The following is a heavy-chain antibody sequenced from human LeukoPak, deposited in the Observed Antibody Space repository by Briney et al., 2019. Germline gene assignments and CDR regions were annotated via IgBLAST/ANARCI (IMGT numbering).Heavy chain of an antibody. Sequence: GGSLRLSCAASAFTFSTFPMHWVRQAPGKGLEWVALISSDGDTEYYADSVKGRFTISRDNSKNTLYLQMNSLRTEDTAVYYCARWNNYYDSSGYHWGQGTLVTVSS. V-gene: IGHV3-30-3*01. CDR1: AFTFSTFP. CDR3: ARWNNYYDSSGYH. D-gene: IGHD3-22*01. J-gene: IGHJ4*02. CDR2: ISSDGDTE.